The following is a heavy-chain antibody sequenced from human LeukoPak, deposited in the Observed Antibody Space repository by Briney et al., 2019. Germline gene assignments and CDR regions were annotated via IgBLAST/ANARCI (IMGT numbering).Heavy chain of an antibody. CDR1: GGSIRNYY. J-gene: IGHJ4*02. CDR3: ARVGGSYRTYYFDY. V-gene: IGHV4-59*01. CDR2: IYYSGST. Sequence: SETLSLTCSVSGGSIRNYYWTWIRQPPGKGLEWIGYIYYSGSTNYNPSLKSRVTISVDTSKNQFSLKLSSVTAADTAVYYCARVGGSYRTYYFDYWGQGTLVTVSS. D-gene: IGHD1-26*01.